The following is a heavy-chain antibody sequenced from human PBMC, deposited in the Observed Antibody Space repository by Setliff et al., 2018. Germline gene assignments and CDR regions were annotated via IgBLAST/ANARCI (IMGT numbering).Heavy chain of an antibody. CDR2: IHASGSP. CDR3: ARERYFDWFFED. V-gene: IGHV4-61*02. D-gene: IGHD3-9*01. CDR1: GGSITSGSFY. Sequence: SETLSLTCTVSGGSITSGSFYWSWIRQPAGKKLEWIGRIHASGSPDYNPSFKSRFTISRDTSTNQFSLKLGSVTAADTAVYYCARERYFDWFFEDWGHGTLVTVSS. J-gene: IGHJ4*01.